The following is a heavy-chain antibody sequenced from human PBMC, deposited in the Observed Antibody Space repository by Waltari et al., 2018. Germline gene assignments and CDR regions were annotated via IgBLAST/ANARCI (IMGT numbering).Heavy chain of an antibody. CDR2: SNYSEHS. V-gene: IGHV4-59*11. Sequence: QVQLQESGPGLVKPSETLSLTCTVSGGSISSHYWSWIRPLPGKELVWIGYSNYSEHSSDHASLWGRVPISVYTSMNQFCLGLSSVTAAYTAGYYCARVTNFDWLLCFGCWGQGPLVAVSS. CDR3: ARVTNFDWLLCFGC. CDR1: GGSISSHY. J-gene: IGHJ4*02. D-gene: IGHD3-9*01.